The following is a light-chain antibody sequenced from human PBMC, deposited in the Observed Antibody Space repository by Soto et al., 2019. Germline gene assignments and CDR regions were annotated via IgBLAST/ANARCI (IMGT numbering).Light chain of an antibody. V-gene: IGKV3-20*01. J-gene: IGKJ2*01. CDR3: QQYGSSPPYT. CDR1: QSVSSSY. CDR2: GAS. Sequence: IVWTQSPGTLSLSPGERATLSCRASQSVSSSYLAWYQQKPGQTPRLLIYGASNRATGIPDRFSGSGSGTDFTLTISRLEPEDFAVYYCQQYGSSPPYTFGQGTKLEIK.